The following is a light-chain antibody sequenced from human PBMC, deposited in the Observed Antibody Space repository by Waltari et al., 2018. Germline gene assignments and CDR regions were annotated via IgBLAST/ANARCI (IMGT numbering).Light chain of an antibody. CDR2: STY. Sequence: EIVLTQSPGTLSLSPGDRATLSCRASQTVSTIALSRYQQKPGQAPRVLIYSTYNRATGIPDRFCGSGSGTDFTLTINRLAPEDFAMYYCQQYDGIVVTFGGGTKVEI. CDR1: QTVSTIA. J-gene: IGKJ4*01. V-gene: IGKV3-20*01. CDR3: QQYDGIVVT.